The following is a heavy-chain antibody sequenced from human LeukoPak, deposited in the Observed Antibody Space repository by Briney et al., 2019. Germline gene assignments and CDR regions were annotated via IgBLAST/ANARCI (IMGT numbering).Heavy chain of an antibody. CDR1: VFTVSSNY. CDR2: IYSGGST. J-gene: IGHJ3*02. Sequence: GGSLRLSCAASVFTVSSNYMSWVRQAPGKGLEWVSVIYSGGSTYYADSVKGRFTISRDNSKNTLYLQMNSVRTEDTAVDHCARRSPDAFDIWGQGTMVTVSS. V-gene: IGHV3-66*02. D-gene: IGHD3-10*01. CDR3: ARRSPDAFDI.